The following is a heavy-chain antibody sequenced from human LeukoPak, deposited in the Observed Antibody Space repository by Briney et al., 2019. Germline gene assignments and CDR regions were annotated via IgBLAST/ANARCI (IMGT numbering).Heavy chain of an antibody. V-gene: IGHV4-59*01. CDR3: ARDGGRDGFNYFDY. D-gene: IGHD5-24*01. CDR2: VSYSGST. Sequence: SETLSLTCSVSGGYISGYYWTWIRQPPGKGLEWIGYVSYSGSTNYTPSLKIRVTISLDTSKNHFSLKLRSVSAADTGVYYCARDGGRDGFNYFDYWGQGTLVTVSS. CDR1: GGYISGYY. J-gene: IGHJ4*02.